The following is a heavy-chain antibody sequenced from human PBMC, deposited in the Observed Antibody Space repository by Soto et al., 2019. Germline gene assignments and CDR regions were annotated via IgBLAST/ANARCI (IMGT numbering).Heavy chain of an antibody. CDR3: ARPYCSGSNCYSDY. CDR2: ISSRSSTI. Sequence: PGGSLRLSCAASGFTFSSYSMNWVRQAPGKGLEWVSYISSRSSTIYYADSVEGRFTISRDNAKNSLYLQMNSLRAEDTAMYYCARPYCSGSNCYSDYWGQGTLVTVSS. D-gene: IGHD2-15*01. J-gene: IGHJ4*02. CDR1: GFTFSSYS. V-gene: IGHV3-48*01.